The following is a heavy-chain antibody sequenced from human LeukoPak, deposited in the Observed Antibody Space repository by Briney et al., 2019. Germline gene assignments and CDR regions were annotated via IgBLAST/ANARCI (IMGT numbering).Heavy chain of an antibody. D-gene: IGHD3-10*01. V-gene: IGHV3-48*03. CDR2: ISSSGSTI. J-gene: IGHJ6*02. CDR3: ARPGYYYGMDV. Sequence: GGSLRLSCAASGFTFSSYAMSWARQAPGKGLEWVSYISSSGSTIYYAASVKGRFTISRDNAKNSLYLQMNSLRAEDTALYYCARPGYYYGMDVWGQGTTVTVSS. CDR1: GFTFSSYA.